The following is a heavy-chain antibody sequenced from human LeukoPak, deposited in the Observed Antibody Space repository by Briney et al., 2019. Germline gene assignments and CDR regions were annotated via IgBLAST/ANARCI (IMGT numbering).Heavy chain of an antibody. CDR1: GGSFSGYY. V-gene: IGHV4-34*01. CDR3: ARDLGYYYDSSGYIRINAFDI. D-gene: IGHD3-22*01. CDR2: INHSGST. J-gene: IGHJ3*02. Sequence: PSETLSLTCAVYGGSFSGYYWSWIRQPPGKGLEWIGEINHSGSTNYNPSLKSRVTISVDTSKNQFSLKLSSVTAADTAVYYCARDLGYYYDSSGYIRINAFDIWGQGTMVTVSS.